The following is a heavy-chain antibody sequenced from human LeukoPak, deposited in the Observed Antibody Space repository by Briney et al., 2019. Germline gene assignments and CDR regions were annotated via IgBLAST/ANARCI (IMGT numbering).Heavy chain of an antibody. J-gene: IGHJ5*02. CDR3: ARGRTDLSP. D-gene: IGHD3/OR15-3a*01. V-gene: IGHV3-74*01. CDR2: IKTDGSIT. Sequence: SGGSLRLSCAASGFTFNNHWMHWVRQVPGKGLVWVSRIKTDGSITNYADSVRGRFTISRDNAKNTLYLQMNSLRVEDTAIYYCARGRTDLSPWGQGTLVTVSS. CDR1: GFTFNNHW.